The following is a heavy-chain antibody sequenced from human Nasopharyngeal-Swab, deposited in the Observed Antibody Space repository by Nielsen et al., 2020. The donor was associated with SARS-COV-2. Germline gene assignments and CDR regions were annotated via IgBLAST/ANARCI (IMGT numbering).Heavy chain of an antibody. V-gene: IGHV3-48*04. Sequence: GESLKISCAASGFTFSSYSMNWVRQAPGKGLEWVSYISSSSSTIYYADSVKGRFTISRDNAKNTLYLQMNSLRAEDTAVYYCASPVDTDYYYGFDVWGQGTTVTVSS. CDR1: GFTFSSYS. CDR2: ISSSSSTI. CDR3: ASPVDTDYYYGFDV. J-gene: IGHJ6*02. D-gene: IGHD5-18*01.